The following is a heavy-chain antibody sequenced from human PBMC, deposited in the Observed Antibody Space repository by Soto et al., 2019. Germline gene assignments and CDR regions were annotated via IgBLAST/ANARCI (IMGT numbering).Heavy chain of an antibody. CDR1: GFTFRSYE. D-gene: IGHD2-21*01. CDR3: AKGHVFVAPQNGRSFDS. Sequence: LRLSCAASGFTFRSYEMSWVRQAQGKGLEWISYITSSGGTTYYADSVKGRFTISRDNTKNSLYLQMNSLRAEDTAVYYCAKGHVFVAPQNGRSFDSWGQGSLVTVSS. J-gene: IGHJ4*02. V-gene: IGHV3-48*03. CDR2: ITSSGGTT.